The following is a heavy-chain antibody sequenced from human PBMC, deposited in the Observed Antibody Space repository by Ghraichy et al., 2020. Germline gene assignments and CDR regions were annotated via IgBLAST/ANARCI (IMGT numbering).Heavy chain of an antibody. CDR1: GLTFTTYG. Sequence: ASVKVSCKASGLTFTTYGVSWVRQAPGQGLEWMGWISLYNGETHYAQNVQGRVTMTTDTSTNTAYLDLRSLRNDDTAVYYCARAAREEGGLDIWGQGTMVTVSS. D-gene: IGHD3-16*01. V-gene: IGHV1-18*01. J-gene: IGHJ3*02. CDR3: ARAAREEGGLDI. CDR2: ISLYNGET.